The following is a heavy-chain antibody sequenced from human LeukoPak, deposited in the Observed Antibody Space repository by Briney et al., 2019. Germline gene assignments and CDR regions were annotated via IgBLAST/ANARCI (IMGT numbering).Heavy chain of an antibody. Sequence: ASVKVSCKASGYTFTSYDINWVRQATGQGPEWMGWMNPNSGNTGYAQKFQGRVTMTRNTSISTAYMELSSLRSEDTAVYYCARAYGDYGYPYYYYGMDVWGQGTTVTVSS. D-gene: IGHD4-17*01. CDR1: GYTFTSYD. V-gene: IGHV1-8*01. J-gene: IGHJ6*02. CDR3: ARAYGDYGYPYYYYGMDV. CDR2: MNPNSGNT.